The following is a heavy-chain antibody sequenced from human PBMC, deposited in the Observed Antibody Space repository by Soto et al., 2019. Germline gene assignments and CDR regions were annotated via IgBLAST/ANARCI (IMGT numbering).Heavy chain of an antibody. V-gene: IGHV3-30*18. CDR1: GFTFSTYG. CDR2: ISYDGSHK. CDR3: AKDGAPRYCSRSSCHPAGAY. J-gene: IGHJ4*02. Sequence: GGSLRLTCAGSGFTFSTYGLHWVRQAPGKGLEWVAVISYDGSHKYYADSVKGRFTISRDNSNNMLYLQMDSLRAEDTAVYYCAKDGAPRYCSRSSCHPAGAYWGQGTLVTVSS. D-gene: IGHD2-15*01.